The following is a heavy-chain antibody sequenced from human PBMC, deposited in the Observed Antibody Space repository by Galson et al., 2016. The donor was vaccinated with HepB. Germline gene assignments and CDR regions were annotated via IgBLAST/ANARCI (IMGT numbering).Heavy chain of an antibody. J-gene: IGHJ4*02. CDR2: IFHGGDV. CDR1: GGSISSDAW. CDR3: ARQYRGGPSDY. V-gene: IGHV4/OR15-8*02. D-gene: IGHD5-12*01. Sequence: SETLSLTCAVSGGSISSDAWWSWVRQPPGRGLEWIGQIFHGGDVNYTPSLASRVTISIDTSNNYFSLRLTSVTAADTALYYCARQYRGGPSDYWGQGTLVIVSS.